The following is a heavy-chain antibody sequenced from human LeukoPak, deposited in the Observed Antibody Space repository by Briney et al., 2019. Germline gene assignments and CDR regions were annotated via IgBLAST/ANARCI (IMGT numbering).Heavy chain of an antibody. V-gene: IGHV3-23*01. J-gene: IGHJ4*02. D-gene: IGHD1-26*01. CDR2: ISGSGGST. Sequence: GGSLRLSCAASGFTFSSYAMSWVRQAPGKGLEGVSAISGSGGSTYYADSVKGRFTISRDNSKNTLYLQMNSLRAEDTAVYYCARSREWELPLGIDYWGQGTLVTVSS. CDR3: ARSREWELPLGIDY. CDR1: GFTFSSYA.